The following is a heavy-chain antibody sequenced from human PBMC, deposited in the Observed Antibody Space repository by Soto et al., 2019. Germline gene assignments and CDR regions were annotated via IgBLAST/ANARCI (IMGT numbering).Heavy chain of an antibody. V-gene: IGHV3-21*01. CDR1: GFTFSSYS. Sequence: PGGSLRLSCAASGFTFSSYSMNWVRQAPGKGLEWVSSISSSSSYIYYADSVKGRFTISRDNAKNSLYLQMNSLRAEDTAVYYCAREYYDFWSGYTTTYYYYMDVWGKGTTVTVSS. CDR2: ISSSSSYI. CDR3: AREYYDFWSGYTTTYYYYMDV. D-gene: IGHD3-3*01. J-gene: IGHJ6*03.